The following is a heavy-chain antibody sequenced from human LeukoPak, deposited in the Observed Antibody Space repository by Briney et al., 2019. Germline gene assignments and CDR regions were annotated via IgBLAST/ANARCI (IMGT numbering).Heavy chain of an antibody. V-gene: IGHV4-30-2*01. CDR3: ARRAAGTEDNWFDP. Sequence: SETLSLTCAVSGGFISSGGYSWSWIRQPPGKGLEWIGYIYHSGSTYYNPSLKSRVTISVDRSKNQFSLKLSSVTAADTAVYYCARRAAGTEDNWFDPWGQGTLVTVSS. J-gene: IGHJ5*02. CDR2: IYHSGST. CDR1: GGFISSGGYS. D-gene: IGHD6-13*01.